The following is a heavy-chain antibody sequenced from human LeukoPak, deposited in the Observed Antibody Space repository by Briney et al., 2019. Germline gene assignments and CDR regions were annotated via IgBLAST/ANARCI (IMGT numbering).Heavy chain of an antibody. CDR3: ARGSITMVRGAPAPFDY. J-gene: IGHJ4*02. V-gene: IGHV4-31*03. CDR2: IYYSGST. Sequence: PSETLSLTCTVSGGSISSGGYYWSWIRQHPGKGLEWIGYIYYSGSTYYNPSLKSRVTISVDTSKNQFSLKLSSVTAADTAVYYCARGSITMVRGAPAPFDYWGQGTLVTVSS. CDR1: GGSISSGGYY. D-gene: IGHD3-10*01.